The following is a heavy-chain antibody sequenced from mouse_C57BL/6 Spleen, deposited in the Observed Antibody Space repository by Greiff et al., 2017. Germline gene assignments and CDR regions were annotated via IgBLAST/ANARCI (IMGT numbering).Heavy chain of an antibody. CDR3: ARSGGSLAMDD. CDR2: IDPSDSYT. J-gene: IGHJ4*01. Sequence: VQLQQPGAELVMPGASVKLSCKASGYTFTSYWMHWVKQRPGQGLEWIGEIDPSDSYTNYNQKFKGKSTLTVDKSSSTAYMQLSSLTSEDSAVYYCARSGGSLAMDDWGQGTSVTVAS. D-gene: IGHD3-1*01. V-gene: IGHV1-69*01. CDR1: GYTFTSYW.